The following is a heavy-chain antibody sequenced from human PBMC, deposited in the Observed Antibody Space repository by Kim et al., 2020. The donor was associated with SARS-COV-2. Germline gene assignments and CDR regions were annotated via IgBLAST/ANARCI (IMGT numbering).Heavy chain of an antibody. V-gene: IGHV1-69*13. CDR1: GNIFSSSFSSSA. J-gene: IGHJ4*02. CDR2: IIPLFDTP. CDR3: TRIPSGVGLPGDSDY. Sequence: SVKVSCKASGNIFSSSFSSSAISWVQQAPGQGLEWMGGIIPLFDTPNYAQKFRGRITITADESSSTTYMELSSLKSEDTAVYYCTRIPSGVGLPGDSDYWGQGTLVTVSS. D-gene: IGHD4-17*01.